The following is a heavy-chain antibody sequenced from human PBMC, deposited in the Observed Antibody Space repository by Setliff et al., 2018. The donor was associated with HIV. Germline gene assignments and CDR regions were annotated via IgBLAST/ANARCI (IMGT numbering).Heavy chain of an antibody. CDR1: GDSISSSSYY. V-gene: IGHV4-39*01. Sequence: SETLSLTCSVSGDSISSSSYYWGWIRQPPGKGLEWIGSIYYSGSTYYNPPLNSRVTISVDASKNQFSLKLSSVTAADTAVYYCASLPPLYDSSGYYFDYWGQGTLVTVSS. CDR3: ASLPPLYDSSGYYFDY. J-gene: IGHJ4*02. D-gene: IGHD3-22*01. CDR2: IYYSGST.